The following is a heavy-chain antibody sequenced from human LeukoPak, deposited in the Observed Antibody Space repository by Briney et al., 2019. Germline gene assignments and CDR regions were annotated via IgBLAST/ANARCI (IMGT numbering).Heavy chain of an antibody. J-gene: IGHJ6*03. D-gene: IGHD3-10*01. Sequence: PGRSLRLSCAASGFTFDDYAMHWVRQAPGKGLEWVSSISWNSGSIGYADSVKGRFTISRDNAQNSLYLQMNSLRAEDTAVYYCARTIWFGELYYMDVWGKGTTVTISS. V-gene: IGHV3-9*01. CDR3: ARTIWFGELYYMDV. CDR1: GFTFDDYA. CDR2: ISWNSGSI.